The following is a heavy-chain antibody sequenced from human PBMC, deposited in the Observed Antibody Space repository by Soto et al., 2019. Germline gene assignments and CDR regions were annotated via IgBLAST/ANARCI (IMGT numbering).Heavy chain of an antibody. J-gene: IGHJ5*02. D-gene: IGHD2-2*01. CDR2: IWYDGSNK. V-gene: IGHV3-33*01. CDR1: GFTFSSYG. Sequence: GGSLRLSCAASGFTFSSYGMHWVRQAPGKGLEWVAVIWYDGSNKYYADSVKGRSTTSRDNSKNTLYLQMNSLRAEDTAVYYCARDGGYCSSTSCPASLDPWGQGTLVTVSS. CDR3: ARDGGYCSSTSCPASLDP.